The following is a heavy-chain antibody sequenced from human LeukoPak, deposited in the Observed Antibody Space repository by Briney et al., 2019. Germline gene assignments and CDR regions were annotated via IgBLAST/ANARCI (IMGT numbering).Heavy chain of an antibody. Sequence: SETLSLTCAVYGGSFSGYYWSWIRQPPGKGLEWIAEINHSGSTNYNPSLKSRVTISVDTSKNQFSLKLSSVTAADTAVYYCARMGTSHLNFDYWGQGTLVTVSS. V-gene: IGHV4-34*01. D-gene: IGHD2-2*01. CDR2: INHSGST. J-gene: IGHJ4*02. CDR1: GGSFSGYY. CDR3: ARMGTSHLNFDY.